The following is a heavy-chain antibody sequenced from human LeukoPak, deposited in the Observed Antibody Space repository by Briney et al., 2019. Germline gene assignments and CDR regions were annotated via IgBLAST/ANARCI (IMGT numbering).Heavy chain of an antibody. CDR2: IKQDGSEK. Sequence: GGSLRLSCAASGFTFSSYWMSWVRQAPGKGLEWVANIKQDGSEKYYVDSVKDRFTISRDNAKNSLYLQMNSLRAEDTAVYYCAKEYDILTLGPHAFDIWGQGTMVTVSS. CDR3: AKEYDILTLGPHAFDI. CDR1: GFTFSSYW. J-gene: IGHJ3*02. V-gene: IGHV3-7*04. D-gene: IGHD3-9*01.